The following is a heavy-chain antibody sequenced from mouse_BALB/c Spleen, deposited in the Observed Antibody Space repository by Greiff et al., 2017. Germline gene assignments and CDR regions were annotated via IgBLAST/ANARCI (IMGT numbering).Heavy chain of an antibody. CDR2: ISSGGST. Sequence: EVMLVESGGGLVKPGGSLKLSCAASGFTFSSYAMSWVRQTPEKRLEWVASISSGGSTYYPDSVKGRFTISRDNARNILYRQMSSLRSEDTAMYYCARSGNYAMDYWGQGTSVTVSS. CDR3: ARSGNYAMDY. CDR1: GFTFSSYA. D-gene: IGHD1-3*01. J-gene: IGHJ4*01. V-gene: IGHV5-6-5*01.